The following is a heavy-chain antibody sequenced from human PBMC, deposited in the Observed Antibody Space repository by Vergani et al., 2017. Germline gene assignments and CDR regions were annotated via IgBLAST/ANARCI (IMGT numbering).Heavy chain of an antibody. J-gene: IGHJ4*02. CDR3: ARGDYGILTGYRY. D-gene: IGHD3-9*01. CDR1: GYTFSNYY. CDR2: INPSGGHT. Sequence: QVQVVQSGAEVKKSGASVKVSCKTSGYTFSNYYMHWVRQAPGQGFEWMGIINPSGGHTNYAQKFQGRVTMTRDTSTSPVYMELSSLRSEGTAIYYCARGDYGILTGYRYWGQGTLVTVSA. V-gene: IGHV1-46*03.